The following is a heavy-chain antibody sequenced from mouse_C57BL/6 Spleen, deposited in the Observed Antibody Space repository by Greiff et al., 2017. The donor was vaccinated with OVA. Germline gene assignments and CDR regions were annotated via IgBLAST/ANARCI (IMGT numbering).Heavy chain of an antibody. CDR2: IDPEDGET. CDR3: ARKGYKGYDVGAMDY. Sequence: VQLQQSGAELVKPGASVKLSCTASGFNIKDYYMHWVKQRTEQGLEWIGRIDPEDGETNYAPKCQGKATITADTSSNTAYLQLSSLTSEDTAVYYCARKGYKGYDVGAMDYWGQGTSVTVSS. D-gene: IGHD2-2*01. CDR1: GFNIKDYY. V-gene: IGHV14-2*01. J-gene: IGHJ4*01.